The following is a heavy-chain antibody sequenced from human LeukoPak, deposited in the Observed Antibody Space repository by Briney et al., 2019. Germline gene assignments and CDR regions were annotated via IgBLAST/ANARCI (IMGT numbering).Heavy chain of an antibody. CDR1: GFTFSSYG. CDR2: ISYDGSNK. CDR3: TKSHDVVGNTYFDY. Sequence: PGGSLRLSCAASGFTFSSYGMHWVRQAPGKGLEWVAVISYDGSNKYYADSVKGRFTISRDNAKKSLYLHMNSLRPEDAALYYCTKSHDVVGNTYFDYWGQGTLVTVSS. D-gene: IGHD1-26*01. V-gene: IGHV3-30*18. J-gene: IGHJ4*02.